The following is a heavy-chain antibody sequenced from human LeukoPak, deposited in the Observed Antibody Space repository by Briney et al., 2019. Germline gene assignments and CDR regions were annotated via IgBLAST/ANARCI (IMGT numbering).Heavy chain of an antibody. J-gene: IGHJ6*02. CDR2: ISSSGSTI. V-gene: IGHV3-48*03. Sequence: GGSLRLTCAASGFTFSSYEMNWVRQAPGKGLEWVSYISSSGSTIYYADSVKGRFTISRDNAKNSLYLQMNSLRAEDTAVYYCARDDDGMDVWGQGTTVTVSS. CDR3: ARDDDGMDV. CDR1: GFTFSSYE.